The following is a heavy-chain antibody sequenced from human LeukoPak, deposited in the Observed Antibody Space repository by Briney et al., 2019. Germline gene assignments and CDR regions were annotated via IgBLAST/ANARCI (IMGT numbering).Heavy chain of an antibody. V-gene: IGHV5-51*01. Sequence: RGESLKISCKGSGYSFTRYWIAWVRQMPGKGLEWMGIIYPGDSDTRYNPSFQGQVTISADKSISTAYLQWSSLKASDSAMYYCARDHLSLQYFDYWGQGTLVTVSS. D-gene: IGHD4-11*01. CDR2: IYPGDSDT. CDR3: ARDHLSLQYFDY. CDR1: GYSFTRYW. J-gene: IGHJ4*02.